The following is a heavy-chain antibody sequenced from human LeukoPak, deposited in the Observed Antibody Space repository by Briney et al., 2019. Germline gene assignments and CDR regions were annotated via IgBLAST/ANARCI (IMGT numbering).Heavy chain of an antibody. J-gene: IGHJ4*02. Sequence: SETLSLTCAVYGGSFSGYYWSWIRQPPGKGLEWIGEINHSGSTNYNPSLKSRVTISVDTSKNQFSLKLSSVTAADTAVYYCARDWIREYYFDYWGQGTLVTVSS. CDR2: INHSGST. CDR3: ARDWIREYYFDY. D-gene: IGHD5-18*01. V-gene: IGHV4-34*01. CDR1: GGSFSGYY.